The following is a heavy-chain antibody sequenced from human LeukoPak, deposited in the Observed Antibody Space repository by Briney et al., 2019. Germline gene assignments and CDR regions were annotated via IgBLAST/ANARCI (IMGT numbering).Heavy chain of an antibody. V-gene: IGHV3-48*02. Sequence: GGSLRLSCAASGFTLSSYSMNWVRQAPGKGLEWVSDISSSSTTINYADSVKGRFTISRDNAKNSLYLQMNSLRDEDTAVYYCARVHRGYSYGRLDYWGQGTLVTVSS. CDR1: GFTLSSYS. CDR2: ISSSSTTI. D-gene: IGHD5-18*01. J-gene: IGHJ4*02. CDR3: ARVHRGYSYGRLDY.